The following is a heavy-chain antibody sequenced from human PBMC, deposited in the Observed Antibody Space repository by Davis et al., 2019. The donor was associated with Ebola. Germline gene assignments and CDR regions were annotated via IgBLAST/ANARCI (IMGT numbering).Heavy chain of an antibody. J-gene: IGHJ4*02. CDR3: ARSPKDYDSWSGYPPGDFDY. D-gene: IGHD3-3*01. CDR1: GYTFTSYS. Sequence: ASVKVSCKASGYTFTSYSMHWVRQAPGHGLEWMGIINPSGGSTSYAPKFQGWVTMTRDTSISTAYMELSRLRSDDTAVYYCARSPKDYDSWSGYPPGDFDYWGQGTLVTVSS. CDR2: INPSGGST. V-gene: IGHV1-46*01.